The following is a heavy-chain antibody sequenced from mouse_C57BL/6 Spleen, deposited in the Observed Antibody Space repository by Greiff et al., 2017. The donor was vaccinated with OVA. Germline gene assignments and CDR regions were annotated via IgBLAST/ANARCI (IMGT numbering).Heavy chain of an antibody. J-gene: IGHJ4*01. CDR3: ARSWYYGSIHYYAMDY. Sequence: EVKLVESGPELVKPGASVKISCKASGYSFTDYNMNWVKQSNGKSLEWIGVINPNYGTTSYNQKFKGKATLTVDQSSSTAYMQLNSLTSEDSAVYYCARSWYYGSIHYYAMDYWGQGTSVTVSS. CDR2: INPNYGTT. V-gene: IGHV1-39*01. D-gene: IGHD1-1*01. CDR1: GYSFTDYN.